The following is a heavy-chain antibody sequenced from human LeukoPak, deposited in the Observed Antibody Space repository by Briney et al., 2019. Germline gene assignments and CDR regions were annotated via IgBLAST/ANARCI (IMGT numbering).Heavy chain of an antibody. CDR2: IHPNGRDT. Sequence: ASVKVSCKASGYSFSDHHIHWVRQAPGQGLEWMGWIHPNGRDTNYSEKFQGRMTMTTDTSITTAYMELNRVTPDDTAVYYCTGRYGTGPVWGQGTLVTASS. CDR3: TGRYGTGPV. J-gene: IGHJ4*02. D-gene: IGHD3-10*01. CDR1: GYSFSDHH. V-gene: IGHV1-2*02.